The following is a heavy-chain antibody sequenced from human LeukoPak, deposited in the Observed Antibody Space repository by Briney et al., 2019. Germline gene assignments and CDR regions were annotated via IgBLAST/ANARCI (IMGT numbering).Heavy chain of an antibody. Sequence: TSGGSLRLSCAASGFTFSDYYMSWIRQAPGKGLEWVSYISSSSSYTNYADSVKGRFTISRDNAKNSLYLQMNSLRAEDTAVYYCARNSGYDVRYNWFDPWGQGTLVTVSS. CDR3: ARNSGYDVRYNWFDP. J-gene: IGHJ5*02. CDR1: GFTFSDYY. CDR2: ISSSSSYT. V-gene: IGHV3-11*06. D-gene: IGHD5-12*01.